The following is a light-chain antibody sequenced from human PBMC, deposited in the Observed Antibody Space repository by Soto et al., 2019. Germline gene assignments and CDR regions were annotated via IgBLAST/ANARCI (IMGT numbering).Light chain of an antibody. CDR3: AAWDDSLNNVL. V-gene: IGLV1-47*01. J-gene: IGLJ2*01. CDR1: SSNIGSNY. Sequence: QSVLTQPPSASGTPGQRVTISCSGSSSNIGSNYVYWYHQLPGTAPKLLIYRNNQRPSGVPDRFSGSKSGTSASLAISGLRSEDEADYYCAAWDDSLNNVLFGGGTKLTVL. CDR2: RNN.